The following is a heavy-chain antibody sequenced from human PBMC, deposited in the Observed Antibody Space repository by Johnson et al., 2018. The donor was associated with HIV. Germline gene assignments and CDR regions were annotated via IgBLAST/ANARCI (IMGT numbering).Heavy chain of an antibody. V-gene: IGHV3-33*06. CDR2: IWYDGSNK. CDR3: AKVRCGGDCLDAFDI. J-gene: IGHJ3*02. CDR1: GFTFSSYG. Sequence: VESGGGVVQPGRSLRLSCAASGFTFSSYGMHWVRQAPGKGLEWVAVIWYDGSNKYYADSVKGRFTISRDNSKNALYLQMNSLRAEDTAVYYCAKVRCGGDCLDAFDIWGQGTMVTVSS. D-gene: IGHD2-21*02.